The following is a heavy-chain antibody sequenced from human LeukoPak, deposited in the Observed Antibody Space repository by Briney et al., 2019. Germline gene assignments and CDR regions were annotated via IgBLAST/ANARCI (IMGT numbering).Heavy chain of an antibody. CDR1: GFTFSNYW. V-gene: IGHV3-74*01. J-gene: IGHJ4*02. D-gene: IGHD5-24*01. CDR2: INSDGINT. CDR3: AREGATRWLQPGGIDY. Sequence: GGSLRLSCAASGFTFSNYWMHWVRQAPGKGLVWVSRINSDGINTSYADSVKGRFTISRDNAKNTLNLQMNSLRAEDTAVYYCAREGATRWLQPGGIDYWGQGTLVTVSS.